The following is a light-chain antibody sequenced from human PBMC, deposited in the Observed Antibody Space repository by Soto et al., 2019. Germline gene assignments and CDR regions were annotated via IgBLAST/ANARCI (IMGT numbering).Light chain of an antibody. J-gene: IGKJ2*01. Sequence: DIEMTQSPSSLSASVRDRVTITCRTSQNIRSYLNWYQQRPGKAPKLLIYATSSLQSGVPSRFSGSGSGTDFALTISSLQPEDFATYYCQQSYSTPRTFGQGTKVEIK. CDR1: QNIRSY. CDR2: ATS. CDR3: QQSYSTPRT. V-gene: IGKV1-39*01.